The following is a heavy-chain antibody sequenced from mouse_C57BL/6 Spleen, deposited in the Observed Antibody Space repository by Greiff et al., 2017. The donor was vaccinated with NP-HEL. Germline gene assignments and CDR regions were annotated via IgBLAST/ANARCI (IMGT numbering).Heavy chain of an antibody. D-gene: IGHD2-2*01. J-gene: IGHJ3*01. CDR1: GFTFSSYA. V-gene: IGHV5-4*03. CDR2: ISDGGSYT. Sequence: EVKLVESGGGLVKPGGSLKLSCAASGFTFSSYAMSWVRQTPEKRLEWVATISDGGSYTYYPDNVKGRFTISRDNAKNNLYLQMSHLKSEDTAMYYCARGYYGYDGAFAYWGQGTLVTVSA. CDR3: ARGYYGYDGAFAY.